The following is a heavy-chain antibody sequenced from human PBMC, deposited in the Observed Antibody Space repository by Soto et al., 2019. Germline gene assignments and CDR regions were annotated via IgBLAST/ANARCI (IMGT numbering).Heavy chain of an antibody. CDR3: ASMGEQYYFDY. V-gene: IGHV4-30-4*01. CDR2: IYYSGST. J-gene: IGHJ4*02. Sequence: SETLSLTCTVSGGSISSSDYYWSWIRQPPGKGLEWIGYIYYSGSTYYNPSLKSRVTISVDTSKNQFSLKLSSVTAADTAVYYCASMGEQYYFDYWGQGTLVTVSS. D-gene: IGHD1-26*01. CDR1: GGSISSSDYY.